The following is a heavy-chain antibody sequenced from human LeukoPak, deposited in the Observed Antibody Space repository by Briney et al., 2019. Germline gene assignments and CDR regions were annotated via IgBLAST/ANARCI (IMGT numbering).Heavy chain of an antibody. J-gene: IGHJ4*02. CDR3: ARVSRVAAGAPGRDYFDY. CDR1: GGSISGYY. D-gene: IGHD6-13*01. Sequence: SETLSLTCAVYGGSISGYYWSWIRQPPGKGLEWIGEVNHSGSTNYNPSLKSRVTISVDTSKNQFSLKLSSATAADTAVYYCARVSRVAAGAPGRDYFDYWGQGTLVTVSS. CDR2: VNHSGST. V-gene: IGHV4-34*01.